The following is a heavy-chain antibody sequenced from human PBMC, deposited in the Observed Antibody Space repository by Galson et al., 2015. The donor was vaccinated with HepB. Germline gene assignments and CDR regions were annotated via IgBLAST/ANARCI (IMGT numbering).Heavy chain of an antibody. CDR2: ISWNSGRV. V-gene: IGHV3-9*01. J-gene: IGHJ4*02. CDR1: GFTFDDYA. CDR3: AKDAGFYGSGTYHANLDS. Sequence: SLRLSCAASGFTFDDYALHWVRQPPGKGLEWVSGISWNSGRVGYADSVKGRFTISRDNAKNSLYMQMNSLRPEDTAFYYCAKDAGFYGSGTYHANLDSWGQGTLVTVSS. D-gene: IGHD3-10*01.